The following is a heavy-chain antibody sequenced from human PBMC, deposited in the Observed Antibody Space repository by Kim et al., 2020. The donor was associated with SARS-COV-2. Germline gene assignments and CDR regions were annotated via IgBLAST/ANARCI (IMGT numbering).Heavy chain of an antibody. J-gene: IGHJ4*02. CDR3: ARSEGYYFDY. Sequence: SETLSLTCTVSGGSISNGGYYWSWIRQHPGKGLEWIGYIYYSGNTYYNPSLKSRVTISVDTSENQFSLRLISVTAADTAVYYCARSEGYYFDYWGQGTLVTVSS. CDR2: IYYSGNT. CDR1: GGSISNGGYY. V-gene: IGHV4-31*03.